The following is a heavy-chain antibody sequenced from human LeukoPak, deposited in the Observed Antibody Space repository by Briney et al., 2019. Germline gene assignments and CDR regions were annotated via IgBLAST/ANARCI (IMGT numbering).Heavy chain of an antibody. Sequence: GSLRLSCAASGFTFSSYSMNWVRQAPGKGLEWVSTIYTGGNTYYAASVKGRFTISRDFSKNTVFLHMNSLRAEDTAMYYCARGDDSGYYDYFDYWGQGALVTVSS. CDR1: GFTFSSYS. J-gene: IGHJ4*02. D-gene: IGHD3-22*01. CDR3: ARGDDSGYYDYFDY. CDR2: IYTGGNT. V-gene: IGHV3-53*01.